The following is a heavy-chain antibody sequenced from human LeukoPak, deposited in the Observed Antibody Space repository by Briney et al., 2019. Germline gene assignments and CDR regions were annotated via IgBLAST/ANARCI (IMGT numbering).Heavy chain of an antibody. Sequence: SETLSLTCTVSGGSINSGAYYWSWVRQPPGKGLEWIAYMYYSGSTYYNPSLKSRVTMSADTSKNQLSLKLSSVTAADTAVYYCARPYYYDSRIDPWGQGILVTVSS. J-gene: IGHJ5*02. CDR1: GGSINSGAYY. V-gene: IGHV4-30-4*01. CDR3: ARPYYYDSRIDP. CDR2: MYYSGST. D-gene: IGHD3-22*01.